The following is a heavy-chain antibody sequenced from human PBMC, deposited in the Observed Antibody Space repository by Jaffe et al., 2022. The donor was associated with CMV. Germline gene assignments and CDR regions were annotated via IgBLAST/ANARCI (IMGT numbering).Heavy chain of an antibody. CDR3: ARDPQPYYYDSSGYRYYY. CDR1: GYTFTSYG. Sequence: QVQLVQSGAEVKKPGASVKVSCKASGYTFTSYGISWVRQAPGQGLEWMGWISAYNGNTNYAQKLQGRVTMTTDTSTSTAYMELRSLRSDDTAVYYCARDPQPYYYDSSGYRYYYWGQGTLVTVSS. CDR2: ISAYNGNT. D-gene: IGHD3-22*01. V-gene: IGHV1-18*01. J-gene: IGHJ4*02.